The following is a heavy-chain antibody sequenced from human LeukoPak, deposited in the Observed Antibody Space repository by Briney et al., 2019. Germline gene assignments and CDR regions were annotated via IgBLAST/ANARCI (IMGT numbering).Heavy chain of an antibody. V-gene: IGHV3-7*05. Sequence: PGGSLRLSCAASGFTFSNYWMSWVRQAPGRGLEWVANIKQDGSEKYYVDSVKGRFTISRDNAKNSLYLQMNSLRAEDTAVYYCARDRVIINYWGQGTLVTVSS. CDR2: IKQDGSEK. D-gene: IGHD3-10*01. J-gene: IGHJ4*02. CDR1: GFTFSNYW. CDR3: ARDRVIINY.